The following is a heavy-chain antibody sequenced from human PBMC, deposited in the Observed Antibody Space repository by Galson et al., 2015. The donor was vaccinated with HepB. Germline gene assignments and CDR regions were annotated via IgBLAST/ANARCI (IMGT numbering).Heavy chain of an antibody. J-gene: IGHJ5*02. CDR1: GFTFSDFY. Sequence: SLRLSCAASGFTFSDFYMSWIRQAPGKGLEWVSYISSSGDTISYADSVKGRFTISRDNDKSSLYLQVNSLRAEDTAVYYCARASLGWFDPWGQGTLLTVSS. CDR2: ISSSGDTI. V-gene: IGHV3-11*01. CDR3: ARASLGWFDP.